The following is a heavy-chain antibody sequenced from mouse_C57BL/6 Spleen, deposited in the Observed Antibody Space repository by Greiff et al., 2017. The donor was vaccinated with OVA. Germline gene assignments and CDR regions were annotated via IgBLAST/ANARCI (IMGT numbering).Heavy chain of an antibody. J-gene: IGHJ2*01. CDR1: GYALSSSW. D-gene: IGHD1-1*01. Sequence: VQLVDSGAELVKPGASVKFSCKASGYALSSSWMNWVKQRPGKGLEWIGQIYPGDGDTNYTGKFKGKATLTADKSSSTAYMQLSSLTSEDSAVYFCARRNGSSFDYWGQGTTLTVSS. V-gene: IGHV1-80*01. CDR3: ARRNGSSFDY. CDR2: IYPGDGDT.